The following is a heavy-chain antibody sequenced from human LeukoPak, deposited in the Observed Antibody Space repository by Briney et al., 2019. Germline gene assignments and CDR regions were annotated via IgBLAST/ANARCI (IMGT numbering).Heavy chain of an antibody. CDR2: ISRSSSTI. Sequence: GGSLRLSCAASGFTFSSYSMNWVRQAPGKGLEWVSYISRSSSTISYADPVKGRFTISRDNAKNSLYLQMNNLRDEDTAVYYCARDSASGSYRHAFDIWGQGTMVTVSS. CDR1: GFTFSSYS. J-gene: IGHJ3*02. V-gene: IGHV3-48*02. D-gene: IGHD1-26*01. CDR3: ARDSASGSYRHAFDI.